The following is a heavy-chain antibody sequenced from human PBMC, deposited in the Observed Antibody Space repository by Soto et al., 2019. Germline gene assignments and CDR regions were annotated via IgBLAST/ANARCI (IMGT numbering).Heavy chain of an antibody. D-gene: IGHD4-17*01. CDR3: AKDPGDYDY. V-gene: IGHV3-23*01. J-gene: IGHJ4*02. Sequence: GGSLRLSCAASGFTFSNAWMSWVRQAPGKGLEWVSAISGSGGSTYYADSVKGRFTISRDNSKNTLYLQMNSLRAEDTAVYYCAKDPGDYDYWGQGTLVTVSS. CDR1: GFTFSNAW. CDR2: ISGSGGST.